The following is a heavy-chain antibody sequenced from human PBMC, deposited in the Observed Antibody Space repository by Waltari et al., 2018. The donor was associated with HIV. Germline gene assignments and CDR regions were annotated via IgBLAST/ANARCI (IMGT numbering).Heavy chain of an antibody. D-gene: IGHD3-16*01. J-gene: IGHJ4*02. CDR2: ISSSGSTI. CDR3: VRDPKTSWGELDY. V-gene: IGHV3-48*02. CDR1: GFALRPTS. Sequence: EVQLVESGGGLVQPADSLRLSCAASGFALRPTSMNCVRQAPGEGLEWISFISSSGSTIYYADFVKGRFTVSRDNAENSLYLQMNSLRDEDTAVYYCVRDPKTSWGELDYWGQGTLVAVSS.